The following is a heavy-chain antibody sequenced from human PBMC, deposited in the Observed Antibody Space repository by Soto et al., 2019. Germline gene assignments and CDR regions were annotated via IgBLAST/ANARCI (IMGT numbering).Heavy chain of an antibody. Sequence: GASVKVSCKASGYTFTSYGISWVRQAPGQGLEWMGWISAYNGNTNYAQKLQGRVTMTTDTSTSTAYMELRSLRSDDTAVYYCASSSYYDFWSGYYTGIVAEKYYFDYWGQGTLVTVSS. V-gene: IGHV1-18*01. CDR2: ISAYNGNT. CDR1: GYTFTSYG. J-gene: IGHJ4*02. CDR3: ASSSYYDFWSGYYTGIVAEKYYFDY. D-gene: IGHD3-3*01.